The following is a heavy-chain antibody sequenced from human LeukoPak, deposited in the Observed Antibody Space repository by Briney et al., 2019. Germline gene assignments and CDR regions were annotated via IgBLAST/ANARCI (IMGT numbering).Heavy chain of an antibody. V-gene: IGHV5-51*01. Sequence: GGSLEISCQGPGSRFTSYWIGWVRQLPGKGLEWVGIFYPGDSDTRSIPSLQGQVTISADKSISTAYLQWSSQKTSDTAMYYCARLGSSWFDLWGQGTLVTVSS. J-gene: IGHJ5*02. D-gene: IGHD1-26*01. CDR3: ARLGSSWFDL. CDR2: FYPGDSDT. CDR1: GSRFTSYW.